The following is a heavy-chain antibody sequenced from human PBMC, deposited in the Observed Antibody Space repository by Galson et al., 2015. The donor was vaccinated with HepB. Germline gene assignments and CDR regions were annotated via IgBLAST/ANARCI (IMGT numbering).Heavy chain of an antibody. J-gene: IGHJ4*02. CDR1: GFTFSSYA. D-gene: IGHD2-15*01. CDR2: INTTGGST. CDR3: ARLYCSGGSCYFDY. Sequence: SLRISCAASGFTFSSYAMHWVHQAPGKGLAYVSAINTTGGSTNSARSVKGRFTISRANSMNTLYLQMGSLRAEDMAVYYCARLYCSGGSCYFDYWGQGTLVTVSS. V-gene: IGHV3-64*01.